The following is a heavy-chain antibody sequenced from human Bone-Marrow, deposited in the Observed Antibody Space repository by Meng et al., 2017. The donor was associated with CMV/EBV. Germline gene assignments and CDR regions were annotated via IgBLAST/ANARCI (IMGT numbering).Heavy chain of an antibody. J-gene: IGHJ5*02. CDR3: ARDSGPIVVVPTSRSPPWFDP. Sequence: ASVKVSCKASGYTFTSYGISWVRQAPGQGLEWMGWISAYNGNTNYAQKLQGRVTMTTDTSTSTAYMELRIMRSDDTAVYYCARDSGPIVVVPTSRSPPWFDPWGQGTLVTVSS. CDR2: ISAYNGNT. V-gene: IGHV1-18*01. D-gene: IGHD2-2*01. CDR1: GYTFTSYG.